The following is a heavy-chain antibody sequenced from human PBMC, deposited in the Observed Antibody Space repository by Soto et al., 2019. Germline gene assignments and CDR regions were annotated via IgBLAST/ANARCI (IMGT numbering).Heavy chain of an antibody. CDR3: ARGGYSYGVYWYFDL. CDR1: GGTFSSYA. D-gene: IGHD5-18*01. Sequence: QVQLVQSGAEVKKPGSSVKVSCKASGGTFSSYAISWVRQAPGQGLEWMGGIIPIFGTANYAQKFQGRVTITADKSTSTAYRELSSLRSEDTAVYYCARGGYSYGVYWYFDLWGRGTLVTVSS. V-gene: IGHV1-69*06. CDR2: IIPIFGTA. J-gene: IGHJ2*01.